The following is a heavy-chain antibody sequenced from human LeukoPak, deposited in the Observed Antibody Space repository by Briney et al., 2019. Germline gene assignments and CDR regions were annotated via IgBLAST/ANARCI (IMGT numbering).Heavy chain of an antibody. CDR3: ARDLSGDYFSGY. D-gene: IGHD4-17*01. V-gene: IGHV3-21*01. J-gene: IGHJ4*02. CDR2: ISSSSSYI. Sequence: GGSLRLSCAASGFPFSSYSMNWVRQAPGEGLEWVSSISSSSSYIYYADSVKGRFNISRDNAKNSLYLQMNSLRAEDTAVYYCARDLSGDYFSGYWGQGTLVTVSS. CDR1: GFPFSSYS.